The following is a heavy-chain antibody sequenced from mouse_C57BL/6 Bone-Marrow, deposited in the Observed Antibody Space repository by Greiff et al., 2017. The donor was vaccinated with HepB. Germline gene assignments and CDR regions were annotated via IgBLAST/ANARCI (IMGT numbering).Heavy chain of an antibody. J-gene: IGHJ2*01. D-gene: IGHD2-10*02. CDR3: ARQEYGYFDY. V-gene: IGHV5-9*01. CDR1: GFTFSSYT. CDR2: ISGGGGNT. Sequence: EVQGVESGGGLVKPGGSLKLSCAASGFTFSSYTMSWVRQTPEKRLEWVATISGGGGNTYYPDSVKGRFTISRDNAKNTLYLQMSSLRSEDTALYYCARQEYGYFDYWGQGTTLTVSS.